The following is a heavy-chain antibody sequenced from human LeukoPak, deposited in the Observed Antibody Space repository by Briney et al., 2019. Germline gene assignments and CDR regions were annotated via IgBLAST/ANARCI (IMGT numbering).Heavy chain of an antibody. Sequence: SVKVSCKASGGTFSSYAISWVRQAPGQGLEWMGGIIPIFGTANYAQKFQGRVTITADESTSTAYMELSSLRSEDTAVYYCARTRGYSGYEDYWGQGTLVTVSS. CDR1: GGTFSSYA. CDR2: IIPIFGTA. D-gene: IGHD5-12*01. V-gene: IGHV1-69*13. J-gene: IGHJ4*02. CDR3: ARTRGYSGYEDY.